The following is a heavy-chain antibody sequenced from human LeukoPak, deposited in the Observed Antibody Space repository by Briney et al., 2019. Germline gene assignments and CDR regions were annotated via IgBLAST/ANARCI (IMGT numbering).Heavy chain of an antibody. CDR1: GFTFGDFA. D-gene: IGHD6-19*01. CDR2: IRSKAHGCTA. V-gene: IGHV3-49*04. J-gene: IGHJ4*02. CDR3: TRDQSSSGWHDY. Sequence: GGSLRLSCIVSGFTFGDFALSWVRQAPGKGLEWVGFIRSKAHGCTADYAASVKGRFTISRDDSNSIAYLKMTSLKTEDTTVYYCTRDQSSSGWHDYWGQGTLVTVSS.